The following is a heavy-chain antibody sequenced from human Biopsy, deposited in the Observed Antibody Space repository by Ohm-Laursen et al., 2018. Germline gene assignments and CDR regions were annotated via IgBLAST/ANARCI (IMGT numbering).Heavy chain of an antibody. CDR2: INHSGRT. CDR3: ARAVDYYDPYYYYGLDV. D-gene: IGHD3-16*01. J-gene: IGHJ6*02. CDR1: GESFNGYY. Sequence: TLSLTCVVSGESFNGYYWSWIRQTPGKGLEWIGEINHSGRTNYNPSLKSRVTISVDTSKNQFSLKLRPVTAADTAVYYCARAVDYYDPYYYYGLDVWGQGTTVTVSS. V-gene: IGHV4-34*01.